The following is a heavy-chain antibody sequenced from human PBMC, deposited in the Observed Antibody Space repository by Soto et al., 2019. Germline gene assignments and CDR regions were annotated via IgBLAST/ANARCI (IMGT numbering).Heavy chain of an antibody. D-gene: IGHD3-10*01. J-gene: IGHJ6*02. CDR3: ARGVSGSYFYYYYGMDV. CDR1: GYTFTSYD. V-gene: IGHV1-8*01. Sequence: ASVKVSCKASGYTFTSYDINWVRQATGQGLEWMGWMNPNSGNTGYAQKFQGRVTMTRNTSISTAYMELSSLRSEDTAVYYCARGVSGSYFYYYYGMDVWGQGTTVTVSS. CDR2: MNPNSGNT.